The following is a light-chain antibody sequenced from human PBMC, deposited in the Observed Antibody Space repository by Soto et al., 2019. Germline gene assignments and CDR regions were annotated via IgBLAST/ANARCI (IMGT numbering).Light chain of an antibody. CDR3: NSYTSSSTVV. V-gene: IGLV2-14*01. CDR2: EVS. Sequence: QSVLTQPASVSGSPGQSITISCTGTSSDVGGYKYVPWYQQHPGKAPKLMIYEVSNRPSGVSNRFSGSKSGNTASLTISGLQAEDEANYYCNSYTSSSTVVFGGGTKLTVL. CDR1: SSDVGGYKY. J-gene: IGLJ2*01.